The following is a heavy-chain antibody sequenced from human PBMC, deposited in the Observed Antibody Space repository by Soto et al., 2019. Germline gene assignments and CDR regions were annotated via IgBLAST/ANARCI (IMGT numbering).Heavy chain of an antibody. D-gene: IGHD3-10*01. V-gene: IGHV3-15*01. CDR2: IKSKSDSATA. CDR3: TIIALVPFDH. Sequence: SFRTSGCTFPNAWMNWVRLTGGNGREGVGRIKSKSDSATAEYSATVKGKFIISRDDSTNTLYLEKTNLTSEDSAVYYCTIIALVPFDHWGQGVLVTVSS. CDR1: GCTFPNAW. J-gene: IGHJ4*02.